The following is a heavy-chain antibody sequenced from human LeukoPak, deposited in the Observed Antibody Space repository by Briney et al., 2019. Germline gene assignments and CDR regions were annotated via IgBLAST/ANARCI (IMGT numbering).Heavy chain of an antibody. D-gene: IGHD4-17*01. V-gene: IGHV1-69*13. CDR1: GGTFSSYA. Sequence: ASVTVSCKASGGTFSSYAISWVRQAPGQGLEWMGGIIPIFGTANYAQKFQGRVTITADESTSTAYMELSSLRSEDTAVYYCARGPTGAGDYENSFDYWGQGTLVTVSS. CDR2: IIPIFGTA. CDR3: ARGPTGAGDYENSFDY. J-gene: IGHJ4*02.